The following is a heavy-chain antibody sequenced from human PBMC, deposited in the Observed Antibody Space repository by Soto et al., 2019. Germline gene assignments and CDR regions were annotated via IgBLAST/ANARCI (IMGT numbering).Heavy chain of an antibody. D-gene: IGHD2-8*01. V-gene: IGHV4-34*01. CDR1: GGCVRVSL. Sequence: SESLALRCSVCGGCVRVSLGAGIRQPQGKGLEWIGEINHSGSTNYNPSLKSRVTISVDTSKNQFSLKLSSVTAADTAVYYCARGGAIVLMVYAETLDAFDIWGQGTMVTVSS. CDR3: ARGGAIVLMVYAETLDAFDI. J-gene: IGHJ3*02. CDR2: INHSGST.